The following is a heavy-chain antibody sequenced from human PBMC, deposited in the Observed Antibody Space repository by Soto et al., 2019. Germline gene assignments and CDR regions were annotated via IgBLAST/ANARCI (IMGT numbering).Heavy chain of an antibody. V-gene: IGHV4-30-4*01. D-gene: IGHD2-2*01. Sequence: SETLSLTCTVSGGSISSGDYYWSWIRQPPGKGLEWIGYIYYSGSTYYNPSLKSRVTISVDTSKNQFSLKLSSVTAADTAVYYCARVEEYCSSTSCHGRYHIFDPWGQGTLVTVSS. J-gene: IGHJ5*02. CDR3: ARVEEYCSSTSCHGRYHIFDP. CDR1: GGSISSGDYY. CDR2: IYYSGST.